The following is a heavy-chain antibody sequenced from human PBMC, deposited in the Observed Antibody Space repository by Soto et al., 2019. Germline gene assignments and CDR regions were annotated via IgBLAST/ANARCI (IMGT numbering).Heavy chain of an antibody. CDR1: GGTFSSYA. CDR2: IIPIFGTA. CDR3: AREYNWNDVRYGMDV. Sequence: SVKVSCKASGGTFSSYAISWVRQAPGQGLEWMGGIIPIFGTANYAQKFQGRVTITADESTSTAYMELSSLRSEDTAVYLCAREYNWNDVRYGMDVWGQGTTVTVSS. J-gene: IGHJ6*02. V-gene: IGHV1-69*13. D-gene: IGHD1-20*01.